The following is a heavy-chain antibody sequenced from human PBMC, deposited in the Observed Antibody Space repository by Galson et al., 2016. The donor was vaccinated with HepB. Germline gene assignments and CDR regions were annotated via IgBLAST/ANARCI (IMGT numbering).Heavy chain of an antibody. CDR2: IRSNAYGGTT. J-gene: IGHJ4*02. V-gene: IGHV3-49*03. CDR1: GFTLGDYA. Sequence: SLRLSCAGSGFTLGDYAMSWFRQAPGKGLEWVGFIRSNAYGGTTEYAASVKGRFTISRDDSKSIAYLQMNSLKTEDTAVYYCTRESYGYIYGYGVFDYWGQGTRVTVSS. CDR3: TRESYGYIYGYGVFDY. D-gene: IGHD5-18*01.